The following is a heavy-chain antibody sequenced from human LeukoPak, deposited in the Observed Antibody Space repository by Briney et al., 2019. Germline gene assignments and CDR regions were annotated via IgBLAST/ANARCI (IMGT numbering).Heavy chain of an antibody. CDR3: AKEPRVAAAGRGEPRVYYYYGMDV. CDR2: IYSGGST. J-gene: IGHJ6*02. Sequence: GGSLRLSCAASGFTVSSNYMSWVRQAPGKGLEWVSVIYSGGSTYYADSVKGRFTISRDNSKNSLYLQMNSLRTEDTALYYCAKEPRVAAAGRGEPRVYYYYGMDVWGQGTTVTVSS. CDR1: GFTVSSNY. D-gene: IGHD6-13*01. V-gene: IGHV3-53*05.